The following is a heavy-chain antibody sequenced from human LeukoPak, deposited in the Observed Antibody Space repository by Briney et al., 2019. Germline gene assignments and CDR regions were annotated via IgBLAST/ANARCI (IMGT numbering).Heavy chain of an antibody. J-gene: IGHJ4*02. CDR1: GFTFSSYG. D-gene: IGHD2-8*02. CDR2: IRYDGNNK. Sequence: PGGSLRLSCAASGFTFSSYGMHWVRQAPGKGLEWVAFIRYDGNNKYYADSVKGRFTISRENSKNTLYLQMNSLRAEDTAIYYCATYRQVLLPFESWGQGTLVTVSS. V-gene: IGHV3-30*02. CDR3: ATYRQVLLPFES.